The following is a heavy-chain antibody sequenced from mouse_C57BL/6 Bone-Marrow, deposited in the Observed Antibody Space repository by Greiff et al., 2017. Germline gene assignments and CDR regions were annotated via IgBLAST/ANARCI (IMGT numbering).Heavy chain of an antibody. CDR2: INYDGSST. CDR3: ARVTGSMDY. Sequence: DVKLVESEGGLVQPGSSMKLSCTASGFTFSDYYMAWVRQVPEKGLEWVANINYDGSSTYYLDSLKSRFIISRDNAKNILYLQMSSLKSEDTATYYCARVTGSMDYWGQGTSVTVSS. CDR1: GFTFSDYY. V-gene: IGHV5-16*01. D-gene: IGHD4-1*01. J-gene: IGHJ4*01.